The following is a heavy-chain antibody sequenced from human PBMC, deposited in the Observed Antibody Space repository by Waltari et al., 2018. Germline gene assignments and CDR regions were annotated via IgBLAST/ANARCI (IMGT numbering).Heavy chain of an antibody. CDR3: ARDSPGTTFDY. Sequence: EVQLVESGGGLVQPGGSLRLSCAASGFTFTTYWMSWVRPAPGKGLEWVGQISQDGSEKDYMNSVRGRFTITRDNAKNSLYLQMNSLRAEDTAVYYWARDSPGTTFDYWGQGTLVTVSS. V-gene: IGHV3-7*04. CDR1: GFTFTTYW. J-gene: IGHJ4*01. CDR2: ISQDGSEK. D-gene: IGHD1-1*01.